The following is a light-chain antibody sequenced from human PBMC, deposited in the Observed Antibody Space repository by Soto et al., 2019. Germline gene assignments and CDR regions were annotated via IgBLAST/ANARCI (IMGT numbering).Light chain of an antibody. J-gene: IGKJ1*01. Sequence: EIVLTQCPGTLSLSPGERATLSCRASQSFSSSYLAWYQQKPGQAPRLLIYGASSRATGIPDRFSGSGSGTDFTLIISRLEPEDFAVYYCQQYDSSPRTFGQGTKVEIK. V-gene: IGKV3-20*01. CDR2: GAS. CDR1: QSFSSSY. CDR3: QQYDSSPRT.